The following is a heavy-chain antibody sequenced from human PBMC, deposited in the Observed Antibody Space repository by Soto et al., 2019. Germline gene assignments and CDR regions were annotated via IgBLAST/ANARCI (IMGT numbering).Heavy chain of an antibody. CDR1: GGSISSGGYY. Sequence: QVQLQESGPGLVKPSQTLSLTCTVSGGSISSGGYYWSWIRQHPGKGLEWIGYIYYSGSTYYNPSLKSRVTISVDTSKNQFSLKLSSVTAADTAVYYCARVSIAARRRYYFDYWGQGTLVTVSS. CDR3: ARVSIAARRRYYFDY. D-gene: IGHD6-6*01. CDR2: IYYSGST. J-gene: IGHJ4*02. V-gene: IGHV4-31*03.